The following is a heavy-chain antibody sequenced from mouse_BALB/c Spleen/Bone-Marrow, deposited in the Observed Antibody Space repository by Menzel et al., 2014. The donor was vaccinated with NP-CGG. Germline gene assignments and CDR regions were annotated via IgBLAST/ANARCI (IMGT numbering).Heavy chain of an antibody. Sequence: EVQLQQSGGGLVQPGGSMKLSCAASGFTFSDHWMNWVRQSPERGLEWVAEIRLKSNDYATHYAESVKGRFTISRDESKSSVYLQMNNLRDEDTGIYCCARRTKGGGWFAYWGQGTLVTVSA. CDR2: IRLKSNDYAT. CDR1: GFTFSDHW. CDR3: ARRTKGGGWFAY. D-gene: IGHD1-1*02. V-gene: IGHV6-6*02. J-gene: IGHJ3*01.